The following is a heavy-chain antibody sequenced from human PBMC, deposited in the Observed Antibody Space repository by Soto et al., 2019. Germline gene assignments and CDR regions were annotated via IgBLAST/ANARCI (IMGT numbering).Heavy chain of an antibody. CDR3: VRSVPAATWAYNGMDV. J-gene: IGHJ6*02. Sequence: QVRLKESGPGLVKPSGTLSLTCAVSGGSVESSSCWSWVRQAPGKGLEWIGEIYHRGTFNYNPSLASRVSVSVDKSTNQFSLNLNSVTAADTAVYYCVRSVPAATWAYNGMDVWGQGTTVTVSS. CDR1: GGSVESSSC. D-gene: IGHD2-15*01. V-gene: IGHV4-4*02. CDR2: IYHRGTF.